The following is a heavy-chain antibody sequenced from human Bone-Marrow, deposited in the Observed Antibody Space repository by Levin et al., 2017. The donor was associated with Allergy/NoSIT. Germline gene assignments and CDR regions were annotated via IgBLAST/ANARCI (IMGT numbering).Heavy chain of an antibody. CDR2: IYYSGST. Sequence: SETLSLTCTVSCVSFGISIHYFFFFLHTPGKGLEWIGSIYYSGSTYYNPSLKSRVALSMDRSKDQFSLKLSSVTAADTAIYYCARHRLTLVRGVTRAFDIWGQGTIVTVSA. D-gene: IGHD3-10*01. J-gene: IGHJ3*02. V-gene: IGHV4-39*01. CDR1: CVSFGISIHY. CDR3: ARHRLTLVRGVTRAFDI.